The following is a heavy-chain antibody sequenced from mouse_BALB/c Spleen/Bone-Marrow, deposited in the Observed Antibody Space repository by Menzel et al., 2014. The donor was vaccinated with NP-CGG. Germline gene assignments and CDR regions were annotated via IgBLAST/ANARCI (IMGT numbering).Heavy chain of an antibody. V-gene: IGHV5-2*01. Sequence: DVKLVESGGGLVQPGESLKLSCESNEYEFPSHDMSWVRKTPEKRLELVAAINSDGGSTYYPDTMERRFIISRDNTKKTLYLQMSSLRSEDAALYYCARSSTMYWYFDVWGAGTTVTVSS. D-gene: IGHD2-1*01. CDR1: EYEFPSHD. CDR2: INSDGGST. CDR3: ARSSTMYWYFDV. J-gene: IGHJ1*01.